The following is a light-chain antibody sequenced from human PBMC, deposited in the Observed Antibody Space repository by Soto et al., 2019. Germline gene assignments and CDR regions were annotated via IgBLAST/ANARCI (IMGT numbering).Light chain of an antibody. CDR2: AAS. CDR1: ENIFKF. V-gene: IGKV1-5*01. CDR3: QHYNTQSIT. Sequence: DILLIQSPATLSASVGDRITITCRASENIFKFLAWYQQRSGRAPNFLIYAASYLETGVPSRFSGRASGTDITLTIDSLQPDYSATYYCQHYNTQSITFGGGTKVDVK. J-gene: IGKJ4*01.